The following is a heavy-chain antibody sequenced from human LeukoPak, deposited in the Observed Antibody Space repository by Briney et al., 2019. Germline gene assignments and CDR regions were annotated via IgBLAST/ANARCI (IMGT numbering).Heavy chain of an antibody. J-gene: IGHJ4*02. D-gene: IGHD6-13*01. CDR3: AREGIAAAGFDY. CDR2: IYYSGST. V-gene: IGHV4-59*01. Sequence: SETLSLTCTVSGGPISSYYWSWIRQPPGKGLEWIGYIYYSGSTNYNPSLRSRVTISVDTSKNQFSLKLNSVTAADTAVYYCAREGIAAAGFDYWGQGTLVTVSS. CDR1: GGPISSYY.